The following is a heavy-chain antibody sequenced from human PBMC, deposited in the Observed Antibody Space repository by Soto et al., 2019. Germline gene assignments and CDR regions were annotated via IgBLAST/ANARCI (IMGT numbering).Heavy chain of an antibody. J-gene: IGHJ6*02. CDR3: AKSYYYGSGSYSRTIYYYYYGMDV. CDR1: GFTFSSYA. Sequence: PGGSLRLSCAASGFTFSSYAMSWVRQAPGKGLEWVSAISGSGGSTYYADSVKGRFTISRDNSKNTLYLQMNSLRAEDTAVYYCAKSYYYGSGSYSRTIYYYYYGMDVWGQGTTVTVSS. V-gene: IGHV3-23*01. CDR2: ISGSGGST. D-gene: IGHD3-10*01.